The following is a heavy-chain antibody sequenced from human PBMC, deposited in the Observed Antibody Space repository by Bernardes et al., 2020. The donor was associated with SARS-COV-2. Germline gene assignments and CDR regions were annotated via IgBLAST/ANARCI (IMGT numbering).Heavy chain of an antibody. Sequence: SETLSLTCTVSGGSISSGNYFWSWIRQPAGKGLEWIGRVHTSGSTSYDSSLKSRVTISLDTSKNQFSLKLTSVTAADTAVYWCARVARRDGYALYWYFDLWGRGTLVTVSS. CDR1: GGSISSGNYF. V-gene: IGHV4-61*02. J-gene: IGHJ2*01. CDR3: ARVARRDGYALYWYFDL. D-gene: IGHD5-12*01. CDR2: VHTSGST.